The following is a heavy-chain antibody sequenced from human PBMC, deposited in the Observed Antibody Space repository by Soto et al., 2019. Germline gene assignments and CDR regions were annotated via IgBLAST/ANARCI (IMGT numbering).Heavy chain of an antibody. D-gene: IGHD2-2*01. CDR1: GFTFSTYW. CDR2: INSDASHT. J-gene: IGHJ5*02. CDR3: IRDGHCMTTSCYENWFDP. V-gene: IGHV3-74*01. Sequence: PGGSLRLSCAASGFTFSTYWMHWIRQVPGKGLEWVSRINSDASHTYYADSVKGRFTISRDNAKNTLHLEMNSLRAEDTAVHYCIRDGHCMTTSCYENWFDPWAEGTLVTVSA.